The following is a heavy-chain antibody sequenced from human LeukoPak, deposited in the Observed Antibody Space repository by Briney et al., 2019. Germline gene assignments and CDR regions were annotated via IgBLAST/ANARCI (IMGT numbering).Heavy chain of an antibody. D-gene: IGHD1-14*01. V-gene: IGHV3-21*01. CDR2: ISSSSTYI. J-gene: IGHJ6*02. CDR1: GFTFSSYS. CDR3: ARDWAGSYYGMDV. Sequence: GGSLRLSCAASGFTFSSYSMDWVRQAPGKGLEWVSSISSSSTYIYYADSVKGRFTISRDNAKNSLYLQMDSLRAEDTAVYYCARDWAGSYYGMDVWGQGTTITVSS.